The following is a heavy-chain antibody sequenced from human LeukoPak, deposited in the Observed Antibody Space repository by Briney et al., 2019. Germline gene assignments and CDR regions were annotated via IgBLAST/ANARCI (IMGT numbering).Heavy chain of an antibody. CDR2: IYSGGST. CDR3: ASRDKGYYYGMDV. CDR1: GFTVSSNY. Sequence: GGSLRLSCAPSGFTVSSNYMRWVRQAPGEGLEGVSLIYSGGSTYYADSVQGRFTISRDNSKNTLYLQMNSLRAGDTAVYYCASRDKGYYYGMDVWGQGTTVTVSS. V-gene: IGHV3-66*01. J-gene: IGHJ6*02. D-gene: IGHD5-24*01.